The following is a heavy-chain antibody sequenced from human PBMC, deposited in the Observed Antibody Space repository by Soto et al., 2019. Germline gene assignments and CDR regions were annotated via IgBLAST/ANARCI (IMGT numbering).Heavy chain of an antibody. CDR1: GFSLTGSGVG. Sequence: QITLKESGPTLVKPTQTLTLTCTFSGFSLTGSGVGVGWIRQPPGKALEWLALIYWDDDKSDSPSLKSRLTIXXDXSNXQVALTVTNMDPVDTATYYCARFLWSDTSLYYFDFWGQGTLVTVSS. D-gene: IGHD3-3*01. CDR3: ARFLWSDTSLYYFDF. CDR2: IYWDDDK. V-gene: IGHV2-5*02. J-gene: IGHJ4*02.